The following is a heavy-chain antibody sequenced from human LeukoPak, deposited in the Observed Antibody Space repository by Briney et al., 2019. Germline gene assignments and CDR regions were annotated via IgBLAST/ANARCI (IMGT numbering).Heavy chain of an antibody. CDR2: IRYDGSNE. CDR1: GFTFSSYG. D-gene: IGHD3-22*01. V-gene: IGHV3-30*02. Sequence: GGSLRLSCAASGFTFSSYGMHWVRQAPGKGLEWVAFIRYDGSNEYYADSVKGRFTISRDNSKNTLYLQMNSLRPEDTAVYYCAKNLGQWLDYWGQGTLVTVSS. CDR3: AKNLGQWLDY. J-gene: IGHJ4*02.